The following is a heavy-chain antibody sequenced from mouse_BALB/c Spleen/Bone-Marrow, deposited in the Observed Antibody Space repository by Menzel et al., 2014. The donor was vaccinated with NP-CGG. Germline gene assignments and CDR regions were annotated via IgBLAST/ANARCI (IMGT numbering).Heavy chain of an antibody. Sequence: DVHLVESGGGLVQPGGSLKLSCAASGFTFSSYTMSWVRQTPEKRLEWVAYISNGGGSTYYPDAVKGRFTISRDNARNTLYLQMSSLKSEDTAMYYCARHPSRRWYSDVWGAGTTVTVSS. V-gene: IGHV5-12-2*01. CDR1: GFTFSSYT. CDR2: ISNGGGST. D-gene: IGHD2-10*02. J-gene: IGHJ1*01. CDR3: ARHPSRRWYSDV.